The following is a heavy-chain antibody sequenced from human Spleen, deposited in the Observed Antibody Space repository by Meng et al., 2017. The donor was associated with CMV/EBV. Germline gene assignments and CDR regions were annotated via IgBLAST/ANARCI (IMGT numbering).Heavy chain of an antibody. Sequence: SETLSLTCTVSGGSVSTGSYYWSWLRQPPGKGLEWIGYIDYSRTTYSNPSLKSRVSISVDTSKKQFSLKLSSVTAADTAVYFCARDQGDGLDVWGQGTTVTVSS. CDR2: IDYSRTT. CDR3: ARDQGDGLDV. CDR1: GGSVSTGSYY. J-gene: IGHJ6*02. V-gene: IGHV4-30-4*08.